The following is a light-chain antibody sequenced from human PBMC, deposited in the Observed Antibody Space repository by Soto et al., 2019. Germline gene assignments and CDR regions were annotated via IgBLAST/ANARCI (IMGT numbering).Light chain of an antibody. CDR3: CSYAGSYTLYV. V-gene: IGLV2-11*01. CDR2: DVS. J-gene: IGLJ1*01. Sequence: QSVLTQPRSVSGSPGQSVTISCTATSSDVGDYDFVSWYQQHPAKAPKLMIYDVSKRPSGVPDRFSGSRSGNTASLTISGLQAEDEADYYCCSYAGSYTLYVFGTGTKVTV. CDR1: SSDVGDYDF.